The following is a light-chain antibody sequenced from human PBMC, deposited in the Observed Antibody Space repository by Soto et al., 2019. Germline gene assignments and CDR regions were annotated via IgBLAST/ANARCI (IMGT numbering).Light chain of an antibody. CDR3: QVWDNSSDHPYV. CDR2: YDN. V-gene: IGLV3-21*04. J-gene: IGLJ1*01. CDR1: NIGSKT. Sequence: SYELTQPPSVSVAPGKTARITCGGNNIGSKTVHWYQQKPGQAPILVIYYDNDRPSGIPERFSGSNSGNTATLTIYRVEAGDEADYYCQVWDNSSDHPYVFGTGTKVTVL.